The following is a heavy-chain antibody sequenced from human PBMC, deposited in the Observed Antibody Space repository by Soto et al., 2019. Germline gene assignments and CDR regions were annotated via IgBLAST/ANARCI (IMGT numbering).Heavy chain of an antibody. V-gene: IGHV1-3*01. Sequence: QVQLVQSGAEVKKPGASVKVSCKASGYTFTSYAMHWVRQAPGQRLEWMGWINAGNGNTKYSQKLQGRVTITRDTSASTAYMELSSLRSEDTAVYYCARGPFGAEPDDYYFDYWGQGTLDTVSS. CDR2: INAGNGNT. CDR3: ARGPFGAEPDDYYFDY. CDR1: GYTFTSYA. J-gene: IGHJ4*02. D-gene: IGHD3-3*01.